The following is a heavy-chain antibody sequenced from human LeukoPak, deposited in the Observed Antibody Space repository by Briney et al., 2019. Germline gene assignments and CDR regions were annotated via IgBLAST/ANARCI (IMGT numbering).Heavy chain of an antibody. CDR3: ASSPLEYCSGGSCYRGPDKNEYYYGMDV. CDR2: IYYSGST. Sequence: PSETLSLTCTVSGGSISSYHWSWIRQPPEKGLEWIGYIYYSGSTNYNPSLKSRVTISVDTSKNQFSLKLSSVTAADTAVYYCASSPLEYCSGGSCYRGPDKNEYYYGMDVWGQGTTVTVSS. D-gene: IGHD2-15*01. V-gene: IGHV4-59*01. CDR1: GGSISSYH. J-gene: IGHJ6*02.